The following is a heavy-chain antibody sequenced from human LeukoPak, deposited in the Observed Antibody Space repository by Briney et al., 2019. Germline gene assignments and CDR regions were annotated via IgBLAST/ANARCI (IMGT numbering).Heavy chain of an antibody. CDR2: TRNKANSYTT. V-gene: IGHV3-72*01. CDR3: AGGSGSSRTYYFDY. Sequence: PGGSLRLSCAASGFTFSDHYMDWVRQAPGKGLEWVGRTRNKANSYTTEYAASVKGRFTISRDDSKNSLYLQMNSLKTEDTAVYYCAGGSGSSRTYYFDYWGQGTLVTVSS. D-gene: IGHD3-10*01. CDR1: GFTFSDHY. J-gene: IGHJ4*02.